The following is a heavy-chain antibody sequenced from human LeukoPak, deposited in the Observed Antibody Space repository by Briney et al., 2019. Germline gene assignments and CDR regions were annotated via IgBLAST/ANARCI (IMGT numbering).Heavy chain of an antibody. CDR3: ARPGDRNYYDSSGRDWYFDL. J-gene: IGHJ2*01. CDR1: GYSISSGYY. D-gene: IGHD3-22*01. V-gene: IGHV4-38-2*02. CDR2: LYHTGST. Sequence: SETLSLTCTVSGYSISSGYYWGWIRQPPGKGLEWIGSLYHTGSTDYNPSLKSRVTISVDTSKNQFSLKLSSVTAADTAVYYCARPGDRNYYDSSGRDWYFDLWGRGTLVTVSS.